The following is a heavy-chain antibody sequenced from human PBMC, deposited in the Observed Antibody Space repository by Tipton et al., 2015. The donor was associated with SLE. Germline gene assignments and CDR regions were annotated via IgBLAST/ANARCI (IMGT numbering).Heavy chain of an antibody. CDR3: AKDQTLFFSGGMDV. J-gene: IGHJ6*02. V-gene: IGHV3-23*01. D-gene: IGHD3-10*02. CDR1: GFTFSSYA. Sequence: GSLRLSCAASGFTFSSYAMSWVRQAPGKGLEWVSAISGSGGSTYYADSVKGRFTISRDNSKNTLYLQMNSLRAEDTAVYYCAKDQTLFFSGGMDVWGQGTTVTVSS. CDR2: ISGSGGST.